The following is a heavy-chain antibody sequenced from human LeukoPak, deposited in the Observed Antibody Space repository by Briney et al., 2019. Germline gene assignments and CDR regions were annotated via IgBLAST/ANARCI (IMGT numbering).Heavy chain of an antibody. D-gene: IGHD6-13*01. CDR2: INPNSGGT. V-gene: IGHV1-2*02. CDR3: AREDTAAAVYYFDY. Sequence: ASVKVSCKASGYTFTGYYMHWVRQAPGQGLAWMGWINPNSGGTNYAQKFQGRVTMTRDTSISTAYMELSRLRSDDTAVYYCAREDTAAAVYYFDYWGQGTLVTVSS. CDR1: GYTFTGYY. J-gene: IGHJ4*02.